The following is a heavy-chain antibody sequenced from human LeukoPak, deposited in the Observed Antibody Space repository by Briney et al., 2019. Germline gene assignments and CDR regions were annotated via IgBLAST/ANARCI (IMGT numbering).Heavy chain of an antibody. CDR3: ARMSGSYHSGGAFDI. D-gene: IGHD1-26*01. V-gene: IGHV7-4-1*02. J-gene: IGHJ3*02. CDR1: EYTFTSYA. CDR2: ISTNTGNP. Sequence: ASVKVSCKASEYTFTSYAMNWVRQAPGQGLEWMGWISTNTGNPTYAQGFTGRFVFSLDTSVSTAYLQISSLKAEDTAVYYCARMSGSYHSGGAFDIWGQGTLVTVSS.